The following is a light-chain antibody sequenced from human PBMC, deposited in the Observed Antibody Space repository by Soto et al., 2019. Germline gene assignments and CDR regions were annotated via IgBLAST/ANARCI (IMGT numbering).Light chain of an antibody. J-gene: IGKJ4*01. CDR2: GAS. CDR3: QQADSFPLT. V-gene: IGKV1D-12*01. CDR1: QDISTL. Sequence: DIQMTQSPSSVSASIGDTVTITCRASQDISTLLAWYQQKPGKAPKXXIYGASTLESGVPSRFSGRGSGTDFTLTISSLQPEDFATYFCQQADSFPLTFGGGTKVDIK.